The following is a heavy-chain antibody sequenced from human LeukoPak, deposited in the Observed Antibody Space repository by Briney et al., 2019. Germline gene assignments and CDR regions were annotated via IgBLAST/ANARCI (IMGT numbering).Heavy chain of an antibody. D-gene: IGHD5-18*01. CDR3: AKSPTRRQLWFSDY. CDR1: GFTFSSYA. CDR2: ISGSGGST. Sequence: GGSLRLSCAASGFTFSSYAMSWVRQAPGKGLEWVSAISGSGGSTYYADSVKGRFTTSRDNSKNTLYLQMNSLRAEDTAVYYCAKSPTRRQLWFSDYWGQGTLVTVSS. J-gene: IGHJ4*02. V-gene: IGHV3-23*01.